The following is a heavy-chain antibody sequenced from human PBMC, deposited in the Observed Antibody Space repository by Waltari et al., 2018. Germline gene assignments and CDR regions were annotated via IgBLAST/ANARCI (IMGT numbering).Heavy chain of an antibody. CDR2: ISGSGNT. D-gene: IGHD2-2*01. CDR3: ARHADRGPAICGFDS. V-gene: IGHV4-39*01. J-gene: IGHJ5*01. Sequence: QLQLQESGPGLVKPSETLSLTCTFSGGSISGGNQFWDWIRQPPGEGLEWIGSISGSGNTNYNPSLRRRVTISVDTSKNQFSLKLSSVTAADTAVYFCARHADRGPAICGFDSWGQGTLVTVSS. CDR1: GGSISGGNQF.